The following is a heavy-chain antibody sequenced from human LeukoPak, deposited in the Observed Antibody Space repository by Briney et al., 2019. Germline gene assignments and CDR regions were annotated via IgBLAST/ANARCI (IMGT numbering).Heavy chain of an antibody. CDR3: ARDSRTPDGYNRDDAFDI. D-gene: IGHD5-24*01. J-gene: IGHJ3*02. Sequence: GGSLRLSCAASGFTFSDYYMSWIRQAPGKGLEWVSSISSSSSYIYYADSVKGRFTISRDNAKNSLYLQMNSLRAEDTAVYYCARDSRTPDGYNRDDAFDIWGQGTMVTVSS. V-gene: IGHV3-11*06. CDR1: GFTFSDYY. CDR2: ISSSSSYI.